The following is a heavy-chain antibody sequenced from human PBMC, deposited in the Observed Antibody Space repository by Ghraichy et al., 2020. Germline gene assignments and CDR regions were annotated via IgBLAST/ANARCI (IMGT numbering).Heavy chain of an antibody. Sequence: KRLEWVSVIYSGGSTYYADSVKGRFTISRHNSKNTLYLQMNSLRAEDTAVYYCARAVTGTTDLGDYWGQGTLV. CDR2: IYSGGST. CDR3: ARAVTGTTDLGDY. J-gene: IGHJ4*02. V-gene: IGHV3-53*04. D-gene: IGHD1-7*01.